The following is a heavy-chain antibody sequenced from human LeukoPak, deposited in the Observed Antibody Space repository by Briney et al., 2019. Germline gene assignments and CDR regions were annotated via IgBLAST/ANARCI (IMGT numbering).Heavy chain of an antibody. CDR1: GFTFSSYA. Sequence: GGSLRLSCAASGFTFSSYAMHWVRQAPGKGLEWVAVISYDGSNKYYADSVKGRFTISRDNSKNTLYLQMNSLRAEDTAVYYCARDAIPFYDFWSGDLDYWGQGTLVTVSS. J-gene: IGHJ4*02. V-gene: IGHV3-30-3*01. CDR3: ARDAIPFYDFWSGDLDY. CDR2: ISYDGSNK. D-gene: IGHD3-3*01.